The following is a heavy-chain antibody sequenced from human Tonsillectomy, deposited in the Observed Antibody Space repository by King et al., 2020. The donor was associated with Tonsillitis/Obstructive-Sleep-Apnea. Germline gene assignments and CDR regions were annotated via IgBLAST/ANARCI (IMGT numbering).Heavy chain of an antibody. CDR1: GFTFSTFA. Sequence: VQLVESGGVVVQPGRSLRLSCAASGFTFSTFAIHWVRQAPGKGLDWVAVISFDGSNKYYTNPVKGRFTISRDNSQNTLYLRKNSLRAEDTAVYYCARAFDPDTIGALSAFDYWGQGTLVTVSS. V-gene: IGHV3-30*04. CDR3: ARAFDPDTIGALSAFDY. CDR2: ISFDGSNK. J-gene: IGHJ4*02. D-gene: IGHD2-2*01.